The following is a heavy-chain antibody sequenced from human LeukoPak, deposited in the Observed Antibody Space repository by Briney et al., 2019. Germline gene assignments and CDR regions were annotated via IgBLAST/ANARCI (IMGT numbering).Heavy chain of an antibody. J-gene: IGHJ4*02. CDR3: TTTIVGATYFDY. Sequence: GGSLRLSCAASGFTFSNAWMSWVRQAPGKGLEWVGRIKSKTDGGTTDYAAPVKGRFTISRDDSKNTLYLQMNSLRTEDTAVYYCTTTIVGATYFDYWGQGTLVTVSS. V-gene: IGHV3-15*01. CDR2: IKSKTDGGTT. CDR1: GFTFSNAW. D-gene: IGHD1-26*01.